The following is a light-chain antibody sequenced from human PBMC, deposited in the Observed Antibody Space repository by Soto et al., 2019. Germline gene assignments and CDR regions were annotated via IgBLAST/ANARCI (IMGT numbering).Light chain of an antibody. J-gene: IGLJ1*01. CDR2: EVS. V-gene: IGLV2-14*01. Sequence: QSALTQPASVSGSPGQSITISCTGTSRDVGGYNFVSWYQQYPGEVPKLMIYEVSNRPSGVSNRFSGSKSGNTAPLTISGLQAEDEADYYCSSYTSSSILVFGTGTKLTVL. CDR1: SRDVGGYNF. CDR3: SSYTSSSILV.